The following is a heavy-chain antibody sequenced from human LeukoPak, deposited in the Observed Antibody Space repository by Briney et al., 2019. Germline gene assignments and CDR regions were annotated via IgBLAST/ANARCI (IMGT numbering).Heavy chain of an antibody. CDR2: INHSGST. V-gene: IGHV4-34*01. J-gene: IGHJ4*02. D-gene: IGHD3-9*01. CDR3: ARRLTGVDY. CDR1: GGSFSGYY. Sequence: SETLSLTCAVYGGSFSGYYWSWIRQPPGKGLEWIGEINHSGSTNYNPSLKSRVTISVDTSKNQFSLKLSSVTAADTAVYYCARRLTGVDYWGQGTLVTVSS.